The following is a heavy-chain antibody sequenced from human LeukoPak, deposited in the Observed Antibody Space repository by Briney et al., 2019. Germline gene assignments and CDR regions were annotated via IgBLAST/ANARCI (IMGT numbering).Heavy chain of an antibody. J-gene: IGHJ6*03. CDR3: AKFERQLEYYYYYMDV. CDR1: GYTFTNYY. CDR2: INPSGGST. V-gene: IGHV1-46*01. D-gene: IGHD6-6*01. Sequence: ASVKVSCKASGYTFTNYYIHWVRQAPGQGLECMGIINPSGGSTSYAQKFQGRVTMTRDMSTSTVYMELNSLRAEDTAVYYCAKFERQLEYYYYYMDVWGKGTTVTVSS.